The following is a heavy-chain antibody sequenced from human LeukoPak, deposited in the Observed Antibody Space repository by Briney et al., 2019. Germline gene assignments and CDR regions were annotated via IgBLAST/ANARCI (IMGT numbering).Heavy chain of an antibody. CDR3: ARGVEPLAANTLAY. CDR2: LYSDGNT. J-gene: IGHJ4*02. V-gene: IGHV3-53*01. Sequence: GGSLRLSRAASGFTVITNDMTWVRQAPGKGLEWVSVLYSDGNTKYADSVQGRFTISRDNSKNTLYLEMNSLSPDDTAVYYCARGVEPLAANTLAYWGQGTLVTVSS. D-gene: IGHD1-14*01. CDR1: GFTVITND.